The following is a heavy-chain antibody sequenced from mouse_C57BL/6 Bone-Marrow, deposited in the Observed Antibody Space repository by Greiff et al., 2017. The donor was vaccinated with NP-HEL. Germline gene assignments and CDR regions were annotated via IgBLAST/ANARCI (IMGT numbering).Heavy chain of an antibody. CDR3: ARDGYCLYFDV. CDR1: GYTFTSYG. D-gene: IGHD2-3*01. CDR2: IYPSSGNT. J-gene: IGHJ1*03. V-gene: IGHV1-81*01. Sequence: QVQLKQSGAELARPGASVKLSCKASGYTFTSYGISWVKQRTGQGLEWIGEIYPSSGNTYYNEKFKGKATLTADKSSSTAYMELSSLTSEDSAVYFCARDGYCLYFDVWGTGTTVTVSS.